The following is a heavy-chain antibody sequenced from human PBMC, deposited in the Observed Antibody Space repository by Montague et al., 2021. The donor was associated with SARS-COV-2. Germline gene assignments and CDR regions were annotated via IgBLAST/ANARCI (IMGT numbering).Heavy chain of an antibody. CDR1: GFSFSDYG. CDR3: ARDRGRLQWFFQFDY. D-gene: IGHD3-3*01. Sequence: SLRLSCAASGFSFSDYGMHWLRQAPGKGLAWVAVIWSHGSNTDYADSVKGRFTISRDDSKSGLYLQMSSLRGDDTAVYYCARDRGRLQWFFQFDYWGQGSLVTVSS. J-gene: IGHJ4*02. CDR2: IWSHGSNT. V-gene: IGHV3-33*01.